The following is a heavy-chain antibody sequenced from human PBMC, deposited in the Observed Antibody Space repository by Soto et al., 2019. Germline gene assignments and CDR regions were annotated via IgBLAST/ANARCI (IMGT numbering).Heavy chain of an antibody. V-gene: IGHV3-48*02. Sequence: TGGSLRLSCVASGFSLANYPMNWVRQTPGKGLEWISYSSPRGDTIYYADSVEGRFTISRDNARSSLSLHMSSLRDEDSALYYCAKGPHTNVGWPYYFESWGQGVPVTVSS. CDR2: SSPRGDTI. J-gene: IGHJ4*02. CDR3: AKGPHTNVGWPYYFES. CDR1: GFSLANYP. D-gene: IGHD6-19*01.